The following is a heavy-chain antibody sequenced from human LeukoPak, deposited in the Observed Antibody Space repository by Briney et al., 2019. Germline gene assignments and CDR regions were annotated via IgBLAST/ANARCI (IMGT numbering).Heavy chain of an antibody. CDR1: GGSISSSSSY. CDR2: IFHSGRT. CDR3: ARTRYYYNSRSYGAPYYFDY. J-gene: IGHJ4*02. V-gene: IGHV4-39*01. D-gene: IGHD3-10*01. Sequence: SETLSLTCTVSGGSISSSSSYWGWIRQPPGKGLEWIGHIFHSGRTSYNPSLMSRVTISVDTSKNQFSLKMNPVTAADTAVYYCARTRYYYNSRSYGAPYYFDYWGQGTLVTVSS.